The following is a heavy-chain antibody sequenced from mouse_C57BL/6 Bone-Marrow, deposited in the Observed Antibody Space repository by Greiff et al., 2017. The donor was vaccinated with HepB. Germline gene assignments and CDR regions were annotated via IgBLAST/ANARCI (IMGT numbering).Heavy chain of an antibody. CDR3: ARHEGDYYGSSYSFAY. D-gene: IGHD1-1*01. CDR1: GYTFTEYT. J-gene: IGHJ3*01. Sequence: QVHVKQSGAELVKPGASVKLSCKASGYTFTEYTIHWVKQRSGQGLEWIGWFYPGSGSIKYNEKFKDKATLTADKSSSTVYMELSRLTSEDSAVYFCARHEGDYYGSSYSFAYWGQGTLVTVSA. V-gene: IGHV1-62-2*01. CDR2: FYPGSGSI.